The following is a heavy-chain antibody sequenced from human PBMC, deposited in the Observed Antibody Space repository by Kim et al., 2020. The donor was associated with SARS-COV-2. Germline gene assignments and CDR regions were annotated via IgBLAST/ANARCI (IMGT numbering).Heavy chain of an antibody. J-gene: IGHJ4*02. D-gene: IGHD3-22*01. V-gene: IGHV3-23*01. Sequence: YADSVKGRFIISRDHSKNTVYLQLDSLTAEDTATYYCAKGVLKTTWFYFDYWGQGIVVTVSS. CDR3: AKGVLKTTWFYFDY.